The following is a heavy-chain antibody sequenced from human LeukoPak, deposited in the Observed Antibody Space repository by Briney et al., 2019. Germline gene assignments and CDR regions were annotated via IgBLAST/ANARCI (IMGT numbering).Heavy chain of an antibody. Sequence: PSETLSLTCAVYGGSFSGYYWSWIRQPPGKGLEWIGEINHSGSTNYNPSLKSRVTISVDTSKNQFSLKLSSVTAADTAVYYCATPRVPFMVRGDPAFDIWGQGTMVTVSS. V-gene: IGHV4-34*01. D-gene: IGHD3-10*01. J-gene: IGHJ3*02. CDR1: GGSFSGYY. CDR2: INHSGST. CDR3: ATPRVPFMVRGDPAFDI.